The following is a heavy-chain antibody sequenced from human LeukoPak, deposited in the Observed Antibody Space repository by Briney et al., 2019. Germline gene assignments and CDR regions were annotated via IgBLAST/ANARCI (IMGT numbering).Heavy chain of an antibody. CDR3: AREGLVATADDAFDI. CDR2: IYYSGST. Sequence: SETLSLTCTVSGGSISSSSYYWGWIRQPPGKGLEWIGSIYYSGSTYYNPSLKSRVTISVDTSKNQFSLQLNSVTPEDTAVYYCAREGLVATADDAFDIWGQGTMVTVSS. J-gene: IGHJ3*02. V-gene: IGHV4-39*07. D-gene: IGHD5-12*01. CDR1: GGSISSSSYY.